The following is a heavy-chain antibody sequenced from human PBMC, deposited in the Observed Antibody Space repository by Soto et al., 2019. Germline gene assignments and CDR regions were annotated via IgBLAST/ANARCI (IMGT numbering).Heavy chain of an antibody. V-gene: IGHV4-31*03. J-gene: IGHJ5*02. CDR1: GGSISSGTYY. D-gene: IGHD3-10*01. CDR2: IYYSGST. Sequence: SETLSLTCTVSGGSISSGTYYWSWIRQHAGKGLEWIGCIYYSGSTYYNPSLKSRVTISSDTSKNQFSLKLSSVTAADTAVYYCARDLYYYGSGSYYPYNWFDPWGQGTLVTVSS. CDR3: ARDLYYYGSGSYYPYNWFDP.